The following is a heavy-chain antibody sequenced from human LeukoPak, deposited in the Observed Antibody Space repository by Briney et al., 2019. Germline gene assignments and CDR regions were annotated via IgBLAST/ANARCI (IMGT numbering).Heavy chain of an antibody. V-gene: IGHV3-30*03. CDR1: EFSVGSNY. CDR3: ARGRFLGAFDI. CDR2: ISYDGSNK. D-gene: IGHD3-3*01. Sequence: GGSLRLSCAASEFSVGSNYMTWVRQAPGKGLEWVAVISYDGSNKYYADSVKGRFTISRDNSKNTLYLQMNSLRAEDTAVYYCARGRFLGAFDIWGQGTMVTVSS. J-gene: IGHJ3*02.